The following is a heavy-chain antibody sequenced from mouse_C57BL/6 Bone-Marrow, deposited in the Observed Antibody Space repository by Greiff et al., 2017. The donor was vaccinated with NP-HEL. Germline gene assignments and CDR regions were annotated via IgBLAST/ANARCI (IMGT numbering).Heavy chain of an antibody. CDR2: IDPSDSST. D-gene: IGHD2-5*01. CDR1: GYTFTSYW. CDR3: ARSTYYSNWYFDV. Sequence: VQLQQPGAELVMPGASVKLSCKASGYTFTSYWMHWVKQRPGQGLEWIGEIDPSDSSTNYNQKFKGKSTLTVDKSSSTAYMQLSSLTSEDSAVYYCARSTYYSNWYFDVWGTGTTVTVSS. J-gene: IGHJ1*03. V-gene: IGHV1-69*01.